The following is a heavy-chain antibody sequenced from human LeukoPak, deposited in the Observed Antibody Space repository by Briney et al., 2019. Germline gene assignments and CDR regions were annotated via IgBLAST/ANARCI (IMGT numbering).Heavy chain of an antibody. J-gene: IGHJ4*02. CDR2: ISGSGGST. CDR1: LFTLSRYA. CDR3: AKDIPIAGIVGATSAMFDY. V-gene: IGHV3-23*01. D-gene: IGHD1-26*01. Sequence: GGSLRLSCVASLFTLSRYAMSSVRQAPGKGLEWVSAISGSGGSTNYAASVKGRFTISRDNSKHTLYLQMNSLRAEDTAVYYCAKDIPIAGIVGATSAMFDYWGQGTLVTVSS.